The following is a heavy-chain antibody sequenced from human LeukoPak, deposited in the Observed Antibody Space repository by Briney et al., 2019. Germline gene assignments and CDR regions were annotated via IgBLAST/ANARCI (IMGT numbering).Heavy chain of an antibody. CDR3: ARERITMIVVVISDAFDI. CDR1: GGTFSSYA. CDR2: IIPILGIA. Sequence: GASVKVSCKASGGTFSSYAISRVRQAPGQGLEWMGRIIPILGIANYAQKFQGRVTITADKSTSTAYMELSSLRSEDTAVYYCARERITMIVVVISDAFDIWGQGTMVTVSS. D-gene: IGHD3-22*01. V-gene: IGHV1-69*04. J-gene: IGHJ3*02.